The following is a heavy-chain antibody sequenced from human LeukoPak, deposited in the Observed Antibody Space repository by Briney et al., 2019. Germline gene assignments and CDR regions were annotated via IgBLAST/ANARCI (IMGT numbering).Heavy chain of an antibody. CDR1: GGSISNYY. D-gene: IGHD5-24*01. Sequence: SETLSLTCTVSGGSISNYYWSWFRQPPGKGLEWIGYIYPGGSTNYNPSLKSRVTISLDTSKNQLSLKLTSMTAVDTALYYCARGTEWLQNDWGQGTLVTVSS. CDR3: ARGTEWLQND. V-gene: IGHV4-59*01. CDR2: IYPGGST. J-gene: IGHJ4*02.